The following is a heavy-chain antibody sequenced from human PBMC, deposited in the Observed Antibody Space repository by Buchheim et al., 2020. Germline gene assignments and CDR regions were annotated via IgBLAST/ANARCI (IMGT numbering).Heavy chain of an antibody. D-gene: IGHD4-17*01. CDR1: GFVFSDYW. CDR2: IKRDGSEK. Sequence: VHLVESGGGLVQPGGSLRLSCAASGFVFSDYWMSWVRQAPGKGLEWVANIKRDGSEKNYVDSVRGRFTHPRDNAKNSLYLQMNSLRADDTAVYYCVRDYGYYYAMDVWGQGTT. CDR3: VRDYGYYYAMDV. V-gene: IGHV3-7*01. J-gene: IGHJ6*02.